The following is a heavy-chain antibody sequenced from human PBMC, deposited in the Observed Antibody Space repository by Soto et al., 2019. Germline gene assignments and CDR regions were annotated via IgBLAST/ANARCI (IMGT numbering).Heavy chain of an antibody. Sequence: ASVKVSCKVSGYTLTELSIHWARQAPGKGLDWMGGFDPEDGETIYAQKFQGRGTMTEDTSTDTAYMERSSLRSEDTAVYYCATSIVGATTPLLDYYYGMDFWGQGTTVTVSS. CDR2: FDPEDGET. V-gene: IGHV1-24*01. D-gene: IGHD1-26*01. CDR1: GYTLTELS. J-gene: IGHJ6*02. CDR3: ATSIVGATTPLLDYYYGMDF.